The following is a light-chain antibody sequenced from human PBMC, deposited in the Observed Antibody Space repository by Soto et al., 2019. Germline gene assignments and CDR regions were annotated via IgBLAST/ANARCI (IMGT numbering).Light chain of an antibody. V-gene: IGKV1-5*01. J-gene: IGKJ1*01. CDR2: DAS. CDR3: QQYNSYWT. Sequence: DIQMTQSPSTLSATAGDRVTITCRASQSISSWLAWYQQKPGKAPKLLIYDASNLESGVPSRFSGSGSGTEFTLTISNLQPDDIATYYCQQYNSYWTFGQGTKV. CDR1: QSISSW.